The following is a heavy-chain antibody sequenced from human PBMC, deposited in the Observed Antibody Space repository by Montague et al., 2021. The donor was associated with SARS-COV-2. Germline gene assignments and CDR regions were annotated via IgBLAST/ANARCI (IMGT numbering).Heavy chain of an antibody. V-gene: IGHV4-39*01. J-gene: IGHJ5*02. CDR2: IHYSETT. CDR1: GGSITSSFYY. CDR3: ARHAMSSGYWSRIDP. D-gene: IGHD3-22*01. Sequence: SETLSLTCTVSGGSITSSFYYWGRIRQPPGKGLDWIGTIHYSETTSYNLSLQIPVTISTDTSKYQFSLKVTSATAADTAVYDCARHAMSSGYWSRIDPWGQGTLVTVSS.